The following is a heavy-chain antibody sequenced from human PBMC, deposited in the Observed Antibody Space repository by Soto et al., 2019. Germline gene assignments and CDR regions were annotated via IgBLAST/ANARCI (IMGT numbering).Heavy chain of an antibody. CDR3: AKGRVGYYYGMDV. D-gene: IGHD1-26*01. V-gene: IGHV3-9*01. Sequence: EVELVESGGGLVQPGRSLRLSCAASGLTFDDFAMHWVRQAPGKGLEWVAGIGWKRVSIGYADSVKGRFIISRDNAKNSLYLQINSLRPEDTALYYCAKGRVGYYYGMDVWGQRTTVTVSS. J-gene: IGHJ6*02. CDR2: IGWKRVSI. CDR1: GLTFDDFA.